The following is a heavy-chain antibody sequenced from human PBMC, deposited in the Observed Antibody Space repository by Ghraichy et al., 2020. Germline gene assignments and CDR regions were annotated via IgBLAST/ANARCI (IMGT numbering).Heavy chain of an antibody. V-gene: IGHV3-48*04. J-gene: IGHJ6*02. CDR1: GFIFSSYT. D-gene: IGHD6-19*01. CDR3: ARGVGAVAGHYYYGMDV. Sequence: LSLTCAASGFIFSSYTMNWVRQAPGKGLEWVSFITSSSNAIYYADSVKGRFTMSRDNAKNSVYLQMNSLRAEDTALYYCARGVGAVAGHYYYGMDVWGQWTTGTVSS. CDR2: ITSSSNAI.